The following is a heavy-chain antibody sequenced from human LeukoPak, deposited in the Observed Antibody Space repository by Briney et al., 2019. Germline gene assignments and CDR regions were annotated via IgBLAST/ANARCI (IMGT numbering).Heavy chain of an antibody. CDR3: ARRGSGRYSLYYYYGMDV. D-gene: IGHD3-10*01. J-gene: IGHJ6*02. CDR2: IYYSGST. Sequence: SETLSLTRTVSGGSISSSSYYWGWIRQPPGKGLEWIGSIYYSGSTYYNPSLKSRGTISVDTSKNQFSLKLSSVTAADTAVYYCARRGSGRYSLYYYYGMDVWGQGTTVTVSS. V-gene: IGHV4-39*01. CDR1: GGSISSSSYY.